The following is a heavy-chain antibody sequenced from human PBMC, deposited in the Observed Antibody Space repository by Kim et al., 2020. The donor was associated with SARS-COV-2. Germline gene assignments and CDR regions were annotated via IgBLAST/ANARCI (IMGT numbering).Heavy chain of an antibody. J-gene: IGHJ4*02. D-gene: IGHD2-21*02. CDR3: ARGPPIGGGDCYSH. V-gene: IGHV4-30-2*05. Sequence: NPYLNSRVTISIDTSKNQFSLKLSSVTAADTAVYYCARGPPIGGGDCYSHWGQGTLVTVSS.